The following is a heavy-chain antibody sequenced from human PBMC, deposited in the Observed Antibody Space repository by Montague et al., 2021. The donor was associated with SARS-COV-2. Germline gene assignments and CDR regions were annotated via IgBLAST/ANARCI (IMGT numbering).Heavy chain of an antibody. J-gene: IGHJ5*02. CDR2: NAYIGST. D-gene: IGHD3-22*01. V-gene: IGHV4-59*01. CDR3: AREMGDDRIGYHPRGWFDP. CDR1: GGSITNNY. Sequence: SETLSLTCTVSGGSITNNYWTWFRHPPANGLEWLGTNAYIGSTNFRPSFTVQGPMSIDASKNQFSLKLNSVTAADTAVYFCAREMGDDRIGYHPRGWFDPWGQGALYTVSP.